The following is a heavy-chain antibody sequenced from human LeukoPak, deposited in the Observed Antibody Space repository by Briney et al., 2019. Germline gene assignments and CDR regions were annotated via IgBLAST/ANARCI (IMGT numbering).Heavy chain of an antibody. CDR2: IYYSGST. J-gene: IGHJ4*02. CDR3: ARGYDSSGYLFDY. CDR1: GDSISSSPYY. Sequence: SETLSLTCTVSGDSISSSPYYWGYIRQHPGKGLEWIGYIYYSGSTYYNPSLKSRVTISVDTSKNQFSLKLSSVTAADTAVYYCARGYDSSGYLFDYWGQGTLVTVSS. D-gene: IGHD3-22*01. V-gene: IGHV4-31*03.